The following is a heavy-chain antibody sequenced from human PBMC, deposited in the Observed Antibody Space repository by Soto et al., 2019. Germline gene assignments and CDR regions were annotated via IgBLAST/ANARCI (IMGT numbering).Heavy chain of an antibody. CDR3: AVHPGLDY. Sequence: QLQLQESGPGLVKPSETLSLTCSVSGGSISGSTYYWGWIRQSPGKGLEWIGSINYRGNTYYNPSLKRRVTISVDTSKNQFSLNLSSVTAPDTAVYYCAVHPGLDYWGLGTLVTVSS. D-gene: IGHD2-21*01. J-gene: IGHJ4*02. CDR1: GGSISGSTYY. V-gene: IGHV4-39*01. CDR2: INYRGNT.